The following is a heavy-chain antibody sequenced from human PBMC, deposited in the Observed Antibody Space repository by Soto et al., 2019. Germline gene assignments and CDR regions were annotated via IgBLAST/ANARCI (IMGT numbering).Heavy chain of an antibody. D-gene: IGHD5-18*01. CDR3: AKGGYTTYFEY. CDR2: IRARGDST. V-gene: IGHV3-23*01. CDR1: GFTFSSYA. Sequence: EVQLLESGGGLVQPGGSLRLSCAASGFTFSSYAMTWVRQAAGKGLEWVSTIRARGDSTFYGDSVKGRCTISRDNSDNTVYLQMNSLKAEYTAVYYCAKGGYTTYFEYWAQGTLVTVSS. J-gene: IGHJ4*02.